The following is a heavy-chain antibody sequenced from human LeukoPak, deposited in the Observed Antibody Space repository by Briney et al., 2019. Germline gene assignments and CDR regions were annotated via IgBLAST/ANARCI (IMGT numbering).Heavy chain of an antibody. CDR2: IIPIFGTA. CDR1: GGTFSSYA. Sequence: SVRVSCKASGGTFSSYAISWVRQAPGQGLEWMGGIIPIFGTANYAQKFQGRVTITADESTSTAYMELSSLRSEDTAVYYCASSGDLGYYYYYMDVWGKGTTVTVSS. D-gene: IGHD7-27*01. CDR3: ASSGDLGYYYYYMDV. V-gene: IGHV1-69*13. J-gene: IGHJ6*03.